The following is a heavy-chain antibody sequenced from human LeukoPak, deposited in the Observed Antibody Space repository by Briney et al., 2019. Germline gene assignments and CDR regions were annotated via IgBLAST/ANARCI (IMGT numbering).Heavy chain of an antibody. Sequence: SQTLSLTCTVSGDSITSGRYYWSWIRQPAGKELEWIGRIYSSGNTDYHPYIVSLKSRVSLSLDTSKNQFSLNLRSVTAADTAIYYCARDAPKGGKQSPSHFDPWGQGTLVTVSS. CDR2: IYSSGNT. V-gene: IGHV4-61*02. CDR1: GDSITSGRYY. J-gene: IGHJ5*02. CDR3: ARDAPKGGKQSPSHFDP. D-gene: IGHD3-16*01.